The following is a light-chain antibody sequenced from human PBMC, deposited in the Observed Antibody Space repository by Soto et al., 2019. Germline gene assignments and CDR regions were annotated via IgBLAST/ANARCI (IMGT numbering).Light chain of an antibody. CDR3: QTWGTGIWV. V-gene: IGLV4-69*01. J-gene: IGLJ3*02. CDR1: SGHSSYA. Sequence: QLVLTQSPSASASLGASVELTCTLSSGHSSYAIAWHQQQPEKGPRYLMKLNSDGSHSKGDGIPDRFSGSSSGAERYLTISSLQSEDEADYYCQTWGTGIWVFGGGTKLTVL. CDR2: LNSDGSH.